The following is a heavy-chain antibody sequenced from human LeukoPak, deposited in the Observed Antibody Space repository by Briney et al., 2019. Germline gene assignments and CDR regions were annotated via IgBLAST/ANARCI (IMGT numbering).Heavy chain of an antibody. D-gene: IGHD1-1*01. J-gene: IGHJ4*02. CDR3: ASDRVLRGTYYFDY. V-gene: IGHV4-39*07. CDR2: IYYSRST. CDR1: GGSISSSSYY. Sequence: SETLSLACTVSGGSISSSSYYWGWIRQPPGKGLEWIGSIYYSRSTYYNPSLKSRVTISVDTSKNQFSLKLSSVTAADTAVYYCASDRVLRGTYYFDYWGQGTLVTVSS.